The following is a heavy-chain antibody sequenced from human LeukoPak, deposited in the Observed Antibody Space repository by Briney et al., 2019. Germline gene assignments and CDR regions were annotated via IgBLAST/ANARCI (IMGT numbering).Heavy chain of an antibody. CDR1: GFTFSSYA. Sequence: GGSLRLSCAASGFTFSSYAMSWVRQAPGKGLEWVSAIRGSGGSTYYADSVTGRFTISRDNSKNTLYLQMNSLRAEDTAVYYCAKDLELRYFDWLFSGGDFDYWGQGTLVTVSS. CDR2: IRGSGGST. J-gene: IGHJ4*02. D-gene: IGHD3-9*01. CDR3: AKDLELRYFDWLFSGGDFDY. V-gene: IGHV3-23*01.